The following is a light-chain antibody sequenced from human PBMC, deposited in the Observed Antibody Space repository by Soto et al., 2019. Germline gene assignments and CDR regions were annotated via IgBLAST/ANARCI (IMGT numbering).Light chain of an antibody. J-gene: IGLJ1*01. Sequence: QSALTQPASVSGSPGQSITISCTGTSSDVGSYNLVSWYQQHPGKAPKLMIYEVSKRPSGVSNRFSGSKSGNTASLTISGLQAEDEADYYCCSYAGSSTYVFGTVTKDT. CDR3: CSYAGSSTYV. V-gene: IGLV2-23*02. CDR1: SSDVGSYNL. CDR2: EVS.